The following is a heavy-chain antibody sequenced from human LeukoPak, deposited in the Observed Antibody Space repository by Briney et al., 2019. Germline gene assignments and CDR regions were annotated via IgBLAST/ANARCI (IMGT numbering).Heavy chain of an antibody. CDR2: ISGDGTTT. V-gene: IGHV3-64*01. J-gene: IGHJ4*02. CDR3: ARGFYDSNGYYFAYTYFDY. Sequence: GGSLRLSCTASGFTLNNYPIHWVRQAPGKGLQYVSVISGDGTTTYYANSVRGRFTIPRDNSNNTVYLQMASLRAEDMAVYYCARGFYDSNGYYFAYTYFDYWGQGTLVTVSS. D-gene: IGHD3-22*01. CDR1: GFTLNNYP.